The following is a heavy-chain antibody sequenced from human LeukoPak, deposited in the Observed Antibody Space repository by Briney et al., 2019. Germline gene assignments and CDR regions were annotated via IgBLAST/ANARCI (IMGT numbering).Heavy chain of an antibody. D-gene: IGHD5-24*01. V-gene: IGHV4-59*01. CDR2: IYYSGST. J-gene: IGHJ4*02. CDR3: ARGPGDGYNFDY. Sequence: PSETLSLTCTVSGGSISSYYWSWIRQPPGKGLEWIGYIYYSGSTNYNPSLKSRVTISVDTSKNQFSLKLSSVTAADTAVYYCARGPGDGYNFDYWGQGTLVTVSS. CDR1: GGSISSYY.